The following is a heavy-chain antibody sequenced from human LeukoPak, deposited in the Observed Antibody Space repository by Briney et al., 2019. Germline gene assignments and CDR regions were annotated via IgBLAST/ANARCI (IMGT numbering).Heavy chain of an antibody. Sequence: SETLSLTCTVSGGSISSHYWSWIRQPPGKRLEWIAFIYYTGSINYNPSLKSRASISLDTSKNLCSLRLSSVTAADTAVYYCARHAIYSGGYSYWFDPWGLGTLVTVSS. CDR3: ARHAIYSGGYSYWFDP. D-gene: IGHD1-26*01. CDR1: GGSISSHY. V-gene: IGHV4-59*08. CDR2: IYYTGSI. J-gene: IGHJ5*02.